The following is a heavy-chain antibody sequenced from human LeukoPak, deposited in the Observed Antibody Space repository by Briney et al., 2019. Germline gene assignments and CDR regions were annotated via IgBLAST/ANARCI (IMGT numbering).Heavy chain of an antibody. CDR3: ARGVVVTATPWYFDY. Sequence: SVKVSCKASGGTFSSYAISWVRQATGQGLEWMGGIIPIFGTANYAQKFQGRVTITADESTSTAYMELSSLRSEDTAVYYCARGVVVTATPWYFDYWGQGTLVTVSS. V-gene: IGHV1-69*13. CDR1: GGTFSSYA. J-gene: IGHJ4*02. CDR2: IIPIFGTA. D-gene: IGHD2-21*02.